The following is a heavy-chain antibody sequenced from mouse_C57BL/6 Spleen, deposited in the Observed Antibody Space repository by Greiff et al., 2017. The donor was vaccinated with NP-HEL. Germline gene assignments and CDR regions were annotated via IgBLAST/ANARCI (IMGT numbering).Heavy chain of an antibody. D-gene: IGHD2-1*01. V-gene: IGHV1-15*01. CDR1: GYTFTDYE. CDR3: TSLYGNYRYYYAMDY. Sequence: QVQLQQSGAELVRPGASVTLSCKASGYTFTDYEMHWVKQTPVHGLEWIGAIDPETGGTAYNQKFKGKAILTADKSSSTAYMELRSLTSEDSAVYYCTSLYGNYRYYYAMDYWGQGTSVTVSS. J-gene: IGHJ4*01. CDR2: IDPETGGT.